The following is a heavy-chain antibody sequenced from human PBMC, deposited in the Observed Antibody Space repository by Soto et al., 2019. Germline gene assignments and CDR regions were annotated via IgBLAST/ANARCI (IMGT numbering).Heavy chain of an antibody. CDR2: ISSNVVGT. J-gene: IGHJ6*03. D-gene: IGHD6-6*01. CDR1: GFTLSRYA. V-gene: IGHV3-64*01. Sequence: EVQLAESGGGLAQPGGSLRLSRAASGFTLSRYAKDWVRQAPGKGLVYVSGISSNVVGTYYANSVQGRFTTSRDNSKHTVYLRMGSLRPGDMAVYYCARRARPDFYYMDVWGKGTTVTVSS. CDR3: ARRARPDFYYMDV.